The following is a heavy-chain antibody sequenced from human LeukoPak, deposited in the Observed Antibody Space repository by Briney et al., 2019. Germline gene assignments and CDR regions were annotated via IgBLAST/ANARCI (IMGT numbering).Heavy chain of an antibody. D-gene: IGHD3-22*01. V-gene: IGHV3-23*01. J-gene: IGHJ4*02. Sequence: GSLRLSCAASGFTFSSYAMSWVRQAPGKGLEWVSAISGSGGSTYYADSVKGRFTISRDNSKNTLYLQMNSLRAEDTAVYYCAKDGAEKPYYYDSSGYWGQGTLVTVSS. CDR3: AKDGAEKPYYYDSSGY. CDR1: GFTFSSYA. CDR2: ISGSGGST.